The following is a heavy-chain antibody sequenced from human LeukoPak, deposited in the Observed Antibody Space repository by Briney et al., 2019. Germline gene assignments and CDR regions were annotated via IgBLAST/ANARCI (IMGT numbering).Heavy chain of an antibody. D-gene: IGHD6-13*01. CDR2: ISGDGNRI. Sequence: GGSLRLSCAASGLTFDDYAMHWVRQAPGKGLEWVSLISGDGNRIHYADSVKGRFTISRDDSKNSLYLQMNSLRTEDTALYYCAKAIESRAAARPYGVDVWGQGTTVTVSS. J-gene: IGHJ6*02. V-gene: IGHV3-43*02. CDR3: AKAIESRAAARPYGVDV. CDR1: GLTFDDYA.